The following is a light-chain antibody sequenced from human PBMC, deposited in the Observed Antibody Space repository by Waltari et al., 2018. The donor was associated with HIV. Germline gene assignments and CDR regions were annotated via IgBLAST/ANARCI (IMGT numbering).Light chain of an antibody. CDR2: WVS. CDR1: RTILYTSNNQNY. J-gene: IGKJ4*01. Sequence: DIVMTQSPDSLAVSLGERATIKCKSSRTILYTSNNQNYLAWYQQKPGQPPKLLIYWVSTRQPGVPDRFSGSGSGTDFTLTISSLQAEDVAVYSCQQYFATPPTFGGGTKVEIK. V-gene: IGKV4-1*01. CDR3: QQYFATPPT.